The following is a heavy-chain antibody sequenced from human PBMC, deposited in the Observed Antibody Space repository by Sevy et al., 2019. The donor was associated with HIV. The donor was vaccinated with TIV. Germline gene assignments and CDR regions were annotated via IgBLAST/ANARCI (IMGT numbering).Heavy chain of an antibody. V-gene: IGHV4-31*11. CDR1: GGSIRGGDYY. CDR2: IYRGNV. Sequence: SETLSLTCAVSGGSIRGGDYYWSWIRQRPGKGLEWMGYIYRGNVHYSPSLKSRLLISVDTSKKQFSLELRSVTAADTAIYYCATGRGGYTDGNFYYYYGMDVWGHGTTVTVSS. CDR3: ATGRGGYTDGNFYYYYGMDV. J-gene: IGHJ6*02. D-gene: IGHD5-18*01.